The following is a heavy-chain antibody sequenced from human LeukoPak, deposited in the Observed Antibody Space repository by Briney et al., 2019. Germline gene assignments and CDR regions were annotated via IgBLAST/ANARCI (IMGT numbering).Heavy chain of an antibody. Sequence: ASVKVSCKASGYTFTSYGISWVRQAPGQGLEWMGWISAYNGNTNYALKLQGRVTMTTDTSTSTAYMELRSLRSDDTAVYYCARTEYSSSWTLLPMDVWGQGTTVTVSS. CDR1: GYTFTSYG. CDR3: ARTEYSSSWTLLPMDV. D-gene: IGHD6-13*01. CDR2: ISAYNGNT. J-gene: IGHJ6*02. V-gene: IGHV1-18*01.